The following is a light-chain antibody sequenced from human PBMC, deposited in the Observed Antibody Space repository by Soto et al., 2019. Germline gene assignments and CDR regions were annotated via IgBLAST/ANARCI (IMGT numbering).Light chain of an antibody. CDR3: GTWDSSLSVYV. CDR2: ENN. V-gene: IGLV1-51*02. Sequence: QSVLTQPPSVSAAPGQKVTISCSGSSSNIGNNYVSWYQQLPGTAPKLLIYENNKRPSGIPDRFSGSKSGTSATLDITGLQTGDEADYYCGTWDSSLSVYVFGTGTKSPS. J-gene: IGLJ1*01. CDR1: SSNIGNNY.